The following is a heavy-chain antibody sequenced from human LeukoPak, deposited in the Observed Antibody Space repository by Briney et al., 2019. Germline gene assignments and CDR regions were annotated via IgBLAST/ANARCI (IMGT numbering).Heavy chain of an antibody. V-gene: IGHV3-23*01. CDR1: GFTFSSYA. D-gene: IGHD2-2*02. J-gene: IGHJ1*01. CDR2: ISSSGVST. CDR3: AKDLYPHGRAEYFQH. Sequence: GGSLRLSCAASGFTFSSYAMSWVRQAPGKGLEWVSAISSSGVSTHYADSVKGRFTISRDNSKNTLFLHMNTLRADDMAVYYCAKDLYPHGRAEYFQHWGQGTLATVSS.